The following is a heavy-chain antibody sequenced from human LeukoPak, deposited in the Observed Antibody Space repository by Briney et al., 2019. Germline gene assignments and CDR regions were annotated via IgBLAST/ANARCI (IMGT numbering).Heavy chain of an antibody. CDR2: IYYSGST. CDR1: GGSICSYY. D-gene: IGHD5-24*01. V-gene: IGHV4-59*01. Sequence: SETLSLTCTVSGGSICSYYWSWIRQPPGKGLEWIGYIYYSGSTNYNPSLKSRVTISVDTSKNQFSLKLSSVTAADTAVYYCARDRRDGYNYNWFDPWGQGTLVAVSS. CDR3: ARDRRDGYNYNWFDP. J-gene: IGHJ5*02.